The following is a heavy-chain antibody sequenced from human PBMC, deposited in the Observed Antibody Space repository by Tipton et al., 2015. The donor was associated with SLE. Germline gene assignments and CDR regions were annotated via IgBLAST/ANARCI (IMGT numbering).Heavy chain of an antibody. V-gene: IGHV4-38-2*02. CDR3: AREGYCGGACYSPYYYYYGMDV. CDR1: GYSIGSGYY. J-gene: IGHJ6*02. Sequence: TLSLTCTVSGYSIGSGYYWGWIRQPPGKGLEWIGSMYHSGYTYYNPSLRSRVTMSVDTSQNQFSLSLKSVTAADTAVYYCAREGYCGGACYSPYYYYYGMDVWGQGTTVTVSS. CDR2: MYHSGYT. D-gene: IGHD2-21*01.